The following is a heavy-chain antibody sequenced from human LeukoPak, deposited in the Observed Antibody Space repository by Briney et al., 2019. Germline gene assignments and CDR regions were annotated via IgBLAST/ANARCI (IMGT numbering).Heavy chain of an antibody. CDR1: GGSISSYY. CDR3: ARDFSPLGTKHQTKNWFDP. D-gene: IGHD1-14*01. Sequence: SETLSLTCTVSGGSISSYYWSWIRQPAGKGLEWIGRIYTSGSTNYNPSLKSRVTMSVDTSKNQFSLKLSSVTIADTAVYYCARDFSPLGTKHQTKNWFDPWGQGTLVTVSS. CDR2: IYTSGST. V-gene: IGHV4-4*07. J-gene: IGHJ5*02.